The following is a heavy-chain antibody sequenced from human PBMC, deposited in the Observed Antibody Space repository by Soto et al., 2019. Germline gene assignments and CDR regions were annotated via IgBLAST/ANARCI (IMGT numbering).Heavy chain of an antibody. J-gene: IGHJ4*02. CDR3: ARERQGKWLRPSDY. CDR2: VYFSGST. Sequence: SETLSLTCTISGGSISNYYWSWIRQAPGKGLEWIGYVYFSGSTNYNPSLKSRVTISVDTSKNQFSLKLSSVTAADTAVYYCARERQGKWLRPSDYWGQGTLVTVSS. D-gene: IGHD5-12*01. CDR1: GGSISNYY. V-gene: IGHV4-59*12.